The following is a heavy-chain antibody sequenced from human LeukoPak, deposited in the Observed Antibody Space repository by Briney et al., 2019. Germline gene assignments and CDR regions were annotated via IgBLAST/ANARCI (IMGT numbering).Heavy chain of an antibody. CDR3: ARGYSSSWYSDYYYGMDV. CDR1: GYTFTSYG. V-gene: IGHV1-18*01. J-gene: IGHJ6*02. CDR2: ISAYNGNT. D-gene: IGHD6-13*01. Sequence: ASVKVSCKASGYTFTSYGISWVRQAPGQGLEWMGWISAYNGNTNYAQKLQDRVTMTTDTSTSTAYMELRSLRSDDTAVYYCARGYSSSWYSDYYYGMDVWGQGTTVTVSS.